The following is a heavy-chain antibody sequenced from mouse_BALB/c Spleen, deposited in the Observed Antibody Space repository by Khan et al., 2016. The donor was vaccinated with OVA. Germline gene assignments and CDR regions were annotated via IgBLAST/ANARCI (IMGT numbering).Heavy chain of an antibody. CDR3: AKTARIKY. CDR2: ISYSGST. D-gene: IGHD1-2*01. Sequence: EVQLQESGPGLVKPSQSLSLTCTVTGYSITSGYGWYWIRQFPGNKLEWMGYISYSGSTNYNPFLTSRIFINRDSSKKQFFLQLNSVTTEDTATYYCAKTARIKYWGQGTTLTVSS. V-gene: IGHV3-1*02. CDR1: GYSITSGYG. J-gene: IGHJ2*01.